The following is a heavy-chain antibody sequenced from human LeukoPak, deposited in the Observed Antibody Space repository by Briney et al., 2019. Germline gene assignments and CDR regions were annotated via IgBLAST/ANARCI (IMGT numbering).Heavy chain of an antibody. CDR2: INYSGNT. CDR3: ARDQDCGGDCYIFDY. Sequence: SSETLSLTCTVSGGSINNYHWSWIRQPPGKGLEWIGCINYSGNTNYNPSLKSRVTTSEDMSKNQFSLKLSSVTAADTAVYYCARDQDCGGDCYIFDYWGQGVLVTVSS. CDR1: GGSINNYH. J-gene: IGHJ4*02. D-gene: IGHD2-21*02. V-gene: IGHV4-59*01.